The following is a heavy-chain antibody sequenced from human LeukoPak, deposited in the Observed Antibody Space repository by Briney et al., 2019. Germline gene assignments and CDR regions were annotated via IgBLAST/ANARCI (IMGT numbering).Heavy chain of an antibody. Sequence: SETLSLTCTVSGGSISTSGYYWGWVRQPPGKGLEWIGSIYYTETAYYNPSLKSRVTISEDTSKNHFSLNLSSVTAADTAVYYCARDCPAYCNGGSCYYYYYMDVWGKGTTVTVSS. D-gene: IGHD2-15*01. V-gene: IGHV4-39*07. J-gene: IGHJ6*03. CDR3: ARDCPAYCNGGSCYYYYYMDV. CDR2: IYYTETA. CDR1: GGSISTSGYY.